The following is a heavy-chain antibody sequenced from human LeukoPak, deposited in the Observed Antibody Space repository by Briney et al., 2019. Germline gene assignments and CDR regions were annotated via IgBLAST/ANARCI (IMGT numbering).Heavy chain of an antibody. CDR2: INHSGST. Sequence: TSETLSLTCAVYGGSFSGYYWSWIRQPPGKGLEWIGEINHSGSTNHNPSLKSRVTISVDTSKNQFSLKLSSVTAADTAVYYCARGKWLRSSFDYWGQGTLVTVSS. CDR1: GGSFSGYY. V-gene: IGHV4-34*01. CDR3: ARGKWLRSSFDY. J-gene: IGHJ4*02. D-gene: IGHD5-12*01.